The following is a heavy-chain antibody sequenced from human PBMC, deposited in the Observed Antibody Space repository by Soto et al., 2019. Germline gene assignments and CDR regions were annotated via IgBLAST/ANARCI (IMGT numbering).Heavy chain of an antibody. J-gene: IGHJ6*02. CDR2: IYPGDSDT. V-gene: IGHV5-51*01. CDR1: GYSFTSYW. CDR3: ARGGLRSSGYYYSSGMDV. Sequence: PGESLKISCKGAGYSFTSYWIGWVRQMPGKGLEWMGIIYPGDSDTRYSPSFQGQVTISPDKSISTAYLQWSSLKASNTAMYYCARGGLRSSGYYYSSGMDVWGQGTTGTVSS. D-gene: IGHD3-22*01.